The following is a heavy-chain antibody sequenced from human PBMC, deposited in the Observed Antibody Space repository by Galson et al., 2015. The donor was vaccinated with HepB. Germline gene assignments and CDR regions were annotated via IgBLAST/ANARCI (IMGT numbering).Heavy chain of an antibody. J-gene: IGHJ4*02. D-gene: IGHD3-16*01. CDR3: ARDRDRARTFGGGLDY. V-gene: IGHV3-21*01. Sequence: SLRLSCAASGFTFSSYSMNWVRQAPGKGLEWVSSISSSSSYIYYADSVKGRFTISRDNAKNSLYLQMNSLRAEDTAVYYCARDRDRARTFGGGLDYWGQGTLVTVSS. CDR2: ISSSSSYI. CDR1: GFTFSSYS.